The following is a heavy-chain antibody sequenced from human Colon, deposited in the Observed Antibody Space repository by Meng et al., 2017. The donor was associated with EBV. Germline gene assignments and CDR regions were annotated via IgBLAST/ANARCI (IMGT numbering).Heavy chain of an antibody. J-gene: IGHJ4*02. D-gene: IGHD3-22*01. V-gene: IGHV4-4*02. CDR3: ASSDYYRSDY. CDR2: TSHSGST. CDR1: GGSISRSDW. Sequence: QVQLQESGPGLVKPSETLSLTCAVSGGSISRSDWWRWVCQPPGKGLEWIGETSHSGSTDYSPSLKSRVTISLDKSKNQLSLKLNSVTAADTAVYYCASSDYYRSDYWGQGTLVTVSS.